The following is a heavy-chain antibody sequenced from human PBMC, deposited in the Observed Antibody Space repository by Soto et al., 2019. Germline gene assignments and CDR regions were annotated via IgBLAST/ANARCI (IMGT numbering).Heavy chain of an antibody. Sequence: ASVKVSCKASGYTFTSYYMHWVRQAPGQGLEWMGIINPSSSSYIYYADSVKGRFTISRDNAKNSLYLQMNSLRAEDTAVYYCARDARSWYGDLDYWGQGTLVTVSS. V-gene: IGHV1-46*04. CDR1: GYTFTSYY. CDR2: INPSSSSYI. J-gene: IGHJ4*02. D-gene: IGHD6-13*01. CDR3: ARDARSWYGDLDY.